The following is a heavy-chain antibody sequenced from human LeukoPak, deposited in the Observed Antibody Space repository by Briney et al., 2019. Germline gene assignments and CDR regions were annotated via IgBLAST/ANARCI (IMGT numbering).Heavy chain of an antibody. D-gene: IGHD5-24*01. V-gene: IGHV4-34*01. CDR3: AIEMATIDY. J-gene: IGHJ4*02. CDR2: ITHSGST. CDR1: GGSFSGYY. Sequence: SETLSLTCAVYGGSFSGYYWSWIRHPPGKGLEWIGEITHSGSTNNNPSLKSRVTISVDTSRNQFSLKLSSVTAADTAVYYCAIEMATIDYWGQGTLVTVSS.